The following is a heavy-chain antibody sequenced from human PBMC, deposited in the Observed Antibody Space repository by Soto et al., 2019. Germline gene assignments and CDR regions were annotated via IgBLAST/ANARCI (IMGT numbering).Heavy chain of an antibody. Sequence: EVQLVESGGDLVQPGGSLRLSCAASGFTFNIYWMSWVRQAPGKGLEWVAKIKEDGSEKYYLDSVKGRFTISRDNAKNSVYLRMNSLRDEDTAVYYCATFGGDYWGQGTLVTVSS. J-gene: IGHJ4*02. CDR2: IKEDGSEK. V-gene: IGHV3-7*01. CDR3: ATFGGDY. CDR1: GFTFNIYW. D-gene: IGHD3-16*01.